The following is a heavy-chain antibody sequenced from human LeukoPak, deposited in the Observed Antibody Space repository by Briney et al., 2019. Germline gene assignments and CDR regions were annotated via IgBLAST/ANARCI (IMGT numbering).Heavy chain of an antibody. J-gene: IGHJ3*02. CDR1: GFTFSDYY. V-gene: IGHV3-11*04. CDR2: ISSSGSTI. Sequence: GGSLRLSCAAPGFTFSDYYMSWIRQAPGKGLEWVSYISSSGSTIYYADSVKGRFTISRDNAKNSLYLQMNSLRAEDTAVYYCARPIPPWAFDIWGQGTMVTVSS. CDR3: ARPIPPWAFDI.